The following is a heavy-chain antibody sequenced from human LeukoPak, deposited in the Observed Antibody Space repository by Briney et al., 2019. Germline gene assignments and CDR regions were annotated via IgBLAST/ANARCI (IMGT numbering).Heavy chain of an antibody. Sequence: GGSLRLSCAASGFTFSSYSMNWVRQAPGKGLEWVSSISSSSSYIYYADSVKGRFTISRDNSKNTLYLQMNSLRAEDTAVYYCAKDRGDCSSTSCYEHYFDYWGQGTLVTVSS. CDR3: AKDRGDCSSTSCYEHYFDY. J-gene: IGHJ4*02. CDR1: GFTFSSYS. CDR2: ISSSSSYI. V-gene: IGHV3-21*01. D-gene: IGHD2-2*01.